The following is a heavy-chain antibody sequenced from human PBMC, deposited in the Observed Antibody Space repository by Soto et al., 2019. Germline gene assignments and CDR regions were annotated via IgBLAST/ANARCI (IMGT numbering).Heavy chain of an antibody. CDR1: GFTLSNYG. Sequence: GGSLRLSCVASGFTLSNYGMHWVRQAPGKGLEWVAVISYDGSNTYYADSVKGRFTISRDKSKNTLYLQMNSLRAEDTAVYYCTRRLGMGAFDIWGQGTMVTVSS. J-gene: IGHJ3*02. CDR3: TRRLGMGAFDI. V-gene: IGHV3-30*03. D-gene: IGHD7-27*01. CDR2: ISYDGSNT.